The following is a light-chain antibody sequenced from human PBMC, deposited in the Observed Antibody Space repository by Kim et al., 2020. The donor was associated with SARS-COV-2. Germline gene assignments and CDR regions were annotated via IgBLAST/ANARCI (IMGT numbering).Light chain of an antibody. J-gene: IGLJ3*02. CDR3: CSYAGNYRVV. CDR2: AVS. CDR1: SSDVGDYKY. Sequence: QSALTQPRSVSGSPGQSVTMSCTGTSSDVGDYKYVSWYQQHPGKAPKLMIYAVSKRPSGVPDRFSGSKSGNTASLTISGLQAEDEADYHCCSYAGNYRVVFGGGTQLTVL. V-gene: IGLV2-11*01.